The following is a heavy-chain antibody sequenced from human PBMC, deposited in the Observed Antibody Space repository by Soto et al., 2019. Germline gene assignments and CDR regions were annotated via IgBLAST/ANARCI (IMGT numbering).Heavy chain of an antibody. CDR3: ARGKAVAGTRHYYYYGMDV. V-gene: IGHV4-34*01. CDR1: GGSFSGYY. D-gene: IGHD6-19*01. CDR2: INHSGST. J-gene: IGHJ6*02. Sequence: QVQLQQWGAGLLKPSETLSLTCAVYGGSFSGYYWSWIRQPPGKGLEWIGEINHSGSTNYNPSLKSRVTISVDTSKNHFSLKLSSVTAADTAVYYCARGKAVAGTRHYYYYGMDVWGQGTTVTVSS.